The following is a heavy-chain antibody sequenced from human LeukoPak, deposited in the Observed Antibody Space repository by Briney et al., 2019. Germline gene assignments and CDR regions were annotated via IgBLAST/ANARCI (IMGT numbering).Heavy chain of an antibody. CDR1: GSRFTTYW. CDR2: IYPGDSDT. Sequence: GASLKISYKGSGSRFTTYWIGWVRPLPGKGLEWMGIIYPGDSDTRYSPSFQGQVTISADKSISTAYLQWSSLKASDTAKYYCARPGLEDAFDIWGQGTMVTVSS. V-gene: IGHV5-51*01. CDR3: ARPGLEDAFDI. J-gene: IGHJ3*02. D-gene: IGHD3-3*01.